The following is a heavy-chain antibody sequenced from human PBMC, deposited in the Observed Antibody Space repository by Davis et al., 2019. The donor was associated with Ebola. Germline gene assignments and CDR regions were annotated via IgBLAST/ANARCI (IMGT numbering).Heavy chain of an antibody. J-gene: IGHJ4*02. CDR3: ARTYSSGWPEYYFDY. V-gene: IGHV3-7*03. D-gene: IGHD6-19*01. CDR2: IKQDGSEK. CDR1: GFTFSSYW. Sequence: PGGSLRLSCAASGFTFSSYWMSWVRQAPGKGLEWVANIKQDGSEKYYVDSVKGRFTISRDNAKNSLYLQMNSLRAEDTAVYYCARTYSSGWPEYYFDYWGQGTLVTVSS.